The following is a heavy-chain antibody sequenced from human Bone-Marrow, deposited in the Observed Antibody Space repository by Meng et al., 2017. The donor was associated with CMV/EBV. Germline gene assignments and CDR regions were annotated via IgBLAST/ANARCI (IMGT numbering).Heavy chain of an antibody. Sequence: RQPPGTGLAWIGEVNHRGSTNYNPSLASRLTISTDTSKKQFSLKLSSVTAADTAVYYCARELSRQESSSRWYSRKKTYYYYGMDVWGQGTTVTVSS. V-gene: IGHV4-34*01. CDR2: VNHRGST. D-gene: IGHD6-13*01. CDR3: ARELSRQESSSRWYSRKKTYYYYGMDV. J-gene: IGHJ6*02.